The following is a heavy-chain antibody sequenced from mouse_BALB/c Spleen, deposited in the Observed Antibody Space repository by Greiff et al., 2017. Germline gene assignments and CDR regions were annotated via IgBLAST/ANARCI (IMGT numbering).Heavy chain of an antibody. Sequence: EVKVEESGGGLVQPGGSRKLSCAASGFTFSSFGMHWVRQAPEKGLEWVAYISSGSSTIYYADTVKGRFTISRDNPKNTLFLQMTSLRSEDTAMYYCARGYADYWGQGTSVTVSS. D-gene: IGHD2-14*01. CDR1: GFTFSSFG. CDR3: ARGYADY. CDR2: ISSGSSTI. V-gene: IGHV5-17*02. J-gene: IGHJ4*01.